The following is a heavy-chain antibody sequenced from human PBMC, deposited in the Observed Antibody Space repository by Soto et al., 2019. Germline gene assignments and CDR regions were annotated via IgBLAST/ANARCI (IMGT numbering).Heavy chain of an antibody. CDR3: ARAGNDFWSGYYH. V-gene: IGHV1-2*02. Sequence: ASVKVSCKASGYTFTGYYMHWVRQAPGQGLEWMGWINPNSGGTNYAQKFQGRVTMTRDTSISTAYMELSRLRSDDTAVYYCARAGNDFWSGYYHWGQGTLVTVSS. J-gene: IGHJ5*02. CDR1: GYTFTGYY. D-gene: IGHD3-3*01. CDR2: INPNSGGT.